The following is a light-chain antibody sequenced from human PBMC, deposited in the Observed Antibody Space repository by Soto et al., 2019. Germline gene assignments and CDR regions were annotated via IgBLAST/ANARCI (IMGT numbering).Light chain of an antibody. CDR3: QQYNTWPRA. V-gene: IGKV3D-15*01. CDR2: GAF. Sequence: EVVMTQSPATLSVSPGERATLSCRASQSVSSNLAWYQQKPGQAPRLLIYGAFIRASGIPARFSGSGSGAEFTPTISSLQSEDFAVYYCQQYNTWPRAFGQGTKVEIK. CDR1: QSVSSN. J-gene: IGKJ1*01.